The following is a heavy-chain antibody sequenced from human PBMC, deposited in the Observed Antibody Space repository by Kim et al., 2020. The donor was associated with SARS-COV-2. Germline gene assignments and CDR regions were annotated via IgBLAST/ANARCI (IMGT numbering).Heavy chain of an antibody. CDR1: GYTFTGYY. J-gene: IGHJ5*02. Sequence: ASVKVSCKASGYTFTGYYMHWVRQAPGQGLEWMGWINPNSGGTNYAQKFQGWVTMTRDTSISTAYMELSRLRSDDTAVYYCARGPGTDCSGGSCYMSGDWFDPWGQGTLVTVSS. CDR3: ARGPGTDCSGGSCYMSGDWFDP. V-gene: IGHV1-2*04. CDR2: INPNSGGT. D-gene: IGHD2-15*01.